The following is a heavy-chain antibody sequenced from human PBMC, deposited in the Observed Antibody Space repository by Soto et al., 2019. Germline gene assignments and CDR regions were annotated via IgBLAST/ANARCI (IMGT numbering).Heavy chain of an antibody. V-gene: IGHV3-30*18. CDR3: AKDPATYDSSGYYFPY. CDR1: GFTFSSYG. Sequence: AGGSMRLSCSASGFTFSSYGMHWVRQAPGKGLEWVALISYDGSNKYYTDSVKGRFTISRDNSKNTLYLQMNSLIAEDTAVYYCAKDPATYDSSGYYFPYWGQGTLVTVSS. CDR2: ISYDGSNK. D-gene: IGHD3-22*01. J-gene: IGHJ4*02.